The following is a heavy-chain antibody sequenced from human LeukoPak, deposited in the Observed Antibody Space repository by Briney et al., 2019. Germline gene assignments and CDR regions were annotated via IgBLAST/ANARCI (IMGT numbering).Heavy chain of an antibody. J-gene: IGHJ5*02. V-gene: IGHV1-2*02. CDR2: INPNSGGT. Sequence: ASVKVSCKVSGYTLTELSIHWVRQAPGQGLEWMGWINPNSGGTNYAQKFQGRVTMTRDTSISTAYMELSRLRSDDTAVYYCAREPRIAAAGTIFWFDPWGQGTLVTVSS. CDR3: AREPRIAAAGTIFWFDP. CDR1: GYTLTELS. D-gene: IGHD6-13*01.